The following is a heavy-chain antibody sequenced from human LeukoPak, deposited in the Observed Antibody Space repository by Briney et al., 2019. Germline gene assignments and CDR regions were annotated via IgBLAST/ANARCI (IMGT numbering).Heavy chain of an antibody. CDR2: LSGSGATT. J-gene: IGHJ4*02. D-gene: IGHD3-3*01. V-gene: IGHV3-23*01. Sequence: GGSLRLSCAASGFTFDDYTMHWVRQAPGKGLEWVSGLSGSGATTYFADSVKGRFTISRDNSKNTLYLQMDSLSAEDTAVYYCAKTNTIFGVVGFFDYWGQGTLVTVSS. CDR1: GFTFDDYT. CDR3: AKTNTIFGVVGFFDY.